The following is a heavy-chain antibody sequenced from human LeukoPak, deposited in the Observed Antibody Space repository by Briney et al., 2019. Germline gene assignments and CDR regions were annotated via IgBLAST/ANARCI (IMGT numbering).Heavy chain of an antibody. CDR2: IYPGDSDT. CDR1: GYSFTSYW. V-gene: IGHV5-51*01. D-gene: IGHD3-22*01. CDR3: ARGPRYYYDSSGYRHFDY. J-gene: IGHJ4*02. Sequence: GESLKISCKGSGYSFTSYWIGWVRQMPGKGLEWMGIIYPGDSDTRYNPSFQGQVTISADKSISTAYLQWSSLKASDTAMYYCARGPRYYYDSSGYRHFDYWGQGTLVTVSS.